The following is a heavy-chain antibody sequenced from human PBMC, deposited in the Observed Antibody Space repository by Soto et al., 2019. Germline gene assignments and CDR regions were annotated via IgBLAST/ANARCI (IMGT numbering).Heavy chain of an antibody. J-gene: IGHJ5*02. CDR1: GGSFSGYY. CDR3: GREPTIAKKLVGP. D-gene: IGHD1-1*01. Sequence: PSETLSLTCAVYGGSFSGYYWSWIRQPPGKGLEWIGEINHSGSTNYNPSLKSRVTISVGTSKNQFSLKLSSVTAAETAEYYCGREPTIAKKLVGPWGQGTLVTVSS. CDR2: INHSGST. V-gene: IGHV4-34*01.